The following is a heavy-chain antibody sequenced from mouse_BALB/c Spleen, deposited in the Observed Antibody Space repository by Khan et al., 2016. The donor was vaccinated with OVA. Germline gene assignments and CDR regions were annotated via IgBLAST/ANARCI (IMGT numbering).Heavy chain of an antibody. D-gene: IGHD1-3*01. V-gene: IGHV3-8*02. Sequence: EVQLQESGPSLVQPSQTLSLTCSVTGDSITSGFWSWVRKFPGNKLEYMGYMIYSGYTYYNPSLKGRFSITRHPSKNQYYLQLSAVTPEATSTYDCARSSYKSSFAYWGQGALVTVSA. J-gene: IGHJ3*01. CDR2: MIYSGYT. CDR1: GDSITSGF. CDR3: ARSSYKSSFAY.